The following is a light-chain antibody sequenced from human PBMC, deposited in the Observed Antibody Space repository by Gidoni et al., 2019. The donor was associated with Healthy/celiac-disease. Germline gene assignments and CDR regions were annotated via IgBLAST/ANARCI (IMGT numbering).Light chain of an antibody. CDR1: QSVSSSY. J-gene: IGKJ1*01. V-gene: IGKV3-20*01. CDR2: GAS. CDR3: QQYGSSLWT. Sequence: IVLTQSPGTLSLYPGERATLSCRASQSVSSSYLAWYQQKPGQAPRLLIYGASSRATGIPDRVSGSGSGTDFTLTISGLGPEDFAVYYCQQYGSSLWTFGQGTKVEIK.